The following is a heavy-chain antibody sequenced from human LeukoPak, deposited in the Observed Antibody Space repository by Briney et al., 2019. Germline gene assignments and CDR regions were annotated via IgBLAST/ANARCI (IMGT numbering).Heavy chain of an antibody. CDR3: ARERLRYSYGLDAFDI. CDR2: INHSGST. D-gene: IGHD5-18*01. J-gene: IGHJ3*02. CDR1: GGSFSGYY. V-gene: IGHV4-34*01. Sequence: SETLSLTCAVYGGSFSGYYWSWIRQPPGKGLEWIGEINHSGSTNYNPSLKSRVTISVDTSKNQFSLKLSSVTAADTAVYYCARERLRYSYGLDAFDIWGQGTMVTVSS.